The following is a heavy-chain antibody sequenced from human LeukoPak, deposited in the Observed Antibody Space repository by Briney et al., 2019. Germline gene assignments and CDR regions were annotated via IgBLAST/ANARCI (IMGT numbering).Heavy chain of an antibody. J-gene: IGHJ4*02. V-gene: IGHV3-23*01. CDR3: ARQSGGGTIDY. Sequence: PGGSLRLSCAASGFTFSSYAMSWVRQAPGKGLEWVSGISGSDGSTNYADSVKGRFTISRENSKNTLYLQMNSLRAEDTAVYYCARQSGGGTIDYWGQGTLVTVSS. D-gene: IGHD2-15*01. CDR2: ISGSDGST. CDR1: GFTFSSYA.